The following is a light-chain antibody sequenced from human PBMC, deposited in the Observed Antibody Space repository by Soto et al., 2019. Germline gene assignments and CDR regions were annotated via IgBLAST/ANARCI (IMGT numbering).Light chain of an antibody. CDR3: QHTTEFT. CDR1: SSSKW. V-gene: IGKV1-5*01. Sequence: DIQMTQSPSTLAASVGDTVTMTCRSSSKWLAWYQKKPGKAPKLLIYDVSNLERGVPPRFSGSTSGAESTLTITGLQPDDLGTYYCQHTTEFTFGYGTKVESK. CDR2: DVS. J-gene: IGKJ4*02.